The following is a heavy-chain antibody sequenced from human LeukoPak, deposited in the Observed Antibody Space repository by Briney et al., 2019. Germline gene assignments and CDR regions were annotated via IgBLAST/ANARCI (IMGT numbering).Heavy chain of an antibody. J-gene: IGHJ4*02. CDR2: ISSSGSTI. CDR3: AREYYYGSGSLDIYY. V-gene: IGHV3-11*04. CDR1: GFTFSDYY. D-gene: IGHD3-10*01. Sequence: SGGSLRLSCAASGFTFSDYYMSWIRQAPGKGLEWVSYISSSGSTIYYADSVKGRFTISRDNAKDSLYLQMNSLRAEDTAVYYCAREYYYGSGSLDIYYWGQGTLVTVSS.